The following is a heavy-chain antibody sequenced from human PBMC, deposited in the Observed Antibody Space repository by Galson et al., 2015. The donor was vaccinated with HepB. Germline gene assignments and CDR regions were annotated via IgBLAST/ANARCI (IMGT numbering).Heavy chain of an antibody. CDR1: GFTFSRDA. CDR3: AKVQGKTAGGRGYCFDF. Sequence: LRLSCAASGFTFSRDAMSWVRQAPGKGLEWVSGISVIGGSTYYADSVKGRFTISRDNSKNTVYLQMNSLRAEDTAVYFCAKVQGKTAGGRGYCFDFWGRGTLVTVSS. D-gene: IGHD6-25*01. CDR2: ISVIGGST. J-gene: IGHJ4*02. V-gene: IGHV3-23*01.